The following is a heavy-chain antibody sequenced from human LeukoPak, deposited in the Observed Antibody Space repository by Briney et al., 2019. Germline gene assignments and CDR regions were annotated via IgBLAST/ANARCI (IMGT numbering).Heavy chain of an antibody. Sequence: SETLSLTCAVYGGSFSGYYWSWIRQPPGKGLEWIGEINHSGSTYYSPSLKSRVTISVDTSKNQFSLKLSSVTAADTAVYYCARAPGYDILTGYATSDGMDVWGQGTTVTVSS. J-gene: IGHJ6*02. CDR3: ARAPGYDILTGYATSDGMDV. D-gene: IGHD3-9*01. CDR1: GGSFSGYY. CDR2: INHSGST. V-gene: IGHV4-34*01.